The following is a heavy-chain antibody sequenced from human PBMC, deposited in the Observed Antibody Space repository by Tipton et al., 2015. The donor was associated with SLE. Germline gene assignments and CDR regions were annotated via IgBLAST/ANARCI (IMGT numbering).Heavy chain of an antibody. CDR3: ASCLRSGRDWLYYYGMDV. CDR2: VYYSGSTT. CDR1: GGSISSHY. D-gene: IGHD1-26*01. V-gene: IGHV4-59*11. Sequence: TLSLTCTVSGGSISSHYWSWFRQPPGKGLEWIGYVYYSGSTTNYNPPLESRVTISVDTSKNQFSLTLSSVTAADTAVYYCASCLRSGRDWLYYYGMDVWGQGTTVTVSS. J-gene: IGHJ6*02.